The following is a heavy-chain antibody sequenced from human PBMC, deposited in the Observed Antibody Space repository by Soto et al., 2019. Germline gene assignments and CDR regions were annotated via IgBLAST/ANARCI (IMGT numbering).Heavy chain of an antibody. J-gene: IGHJ6*02. Sequence: GASVNVSCKASGGTFSSYTISWVRQAPGQGLEWMGRIIPILGIANYAQKFQGRVTITADKSTSTAYMELSSLRSEDTAVYYCARDHSSGRYYYYYCMDVWGQGTMVTVSS. CDR2: IIPILGIA. CDR1: GGTFSSYT. V-gene: IGHV1-69*04. CDR3: ARDHSSGRYYYYYCMDV. D-gene: IGHD6-19*01.